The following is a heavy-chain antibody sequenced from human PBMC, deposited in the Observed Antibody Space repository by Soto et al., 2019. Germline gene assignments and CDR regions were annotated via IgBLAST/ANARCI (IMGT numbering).Heavy chain of an antibody. CDR3: ARWTSRGCYDS. D-gene: IGHD3-16*01. Sequence: QVQLLQSGSEVKKPGASVRVFCRTSGYTFAANYIHWVRQAPGKGLEWMGWINPKSDETKFSQKFQGRVALTKDTTSNTVHLDVANLRSEDTAVYYCARWTSRGCYDSWGQGTLITASS. V-gene: IGHV1-2*02. CDR1: GYTFAANY. CDR2: INPKSDET. J-gene: IGHJ4*02.